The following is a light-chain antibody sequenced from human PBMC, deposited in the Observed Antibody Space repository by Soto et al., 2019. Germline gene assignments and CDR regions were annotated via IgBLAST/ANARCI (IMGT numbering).Light chain of an antibody. CDR3: QHSSDWPYT. V-gene: IGKV3-11*01. J-gene: IGKJ2*01. CDR1: RSVSRY. CDR2: DAS. Sequence: EIVLTQSPATLSLSPGERATLSCRASRSVSRYLGWYQQKHGQAPRLLIYDASNRATGIPARFSGSGSGTDFTLTISSLEPEEFAVYYCQHSSDWPYTFGQGTKLEIK.